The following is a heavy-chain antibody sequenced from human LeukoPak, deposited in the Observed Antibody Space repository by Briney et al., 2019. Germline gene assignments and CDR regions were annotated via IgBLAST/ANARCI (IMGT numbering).Heavy chain of an antibody. J-gene: IGHJ4*02. CDR1: GYSFTSYW. CDR2: IHPGDSDT. V-gene: IGHV5-51*01. D-gene: IGHD3-16*02. CDR3: ARAVDDYIWGSYRHYYFDY. Sequence: GESLKISCKGSGYSFTSYWIGWVRQMPGKGLEWMGIIHPGDSDTRYSPSFQGQVTISADKSISTAYLQWSSLKASDTAMYYCARAVDDYIWGSYRHYYFDYWGQGTLVTVSS.